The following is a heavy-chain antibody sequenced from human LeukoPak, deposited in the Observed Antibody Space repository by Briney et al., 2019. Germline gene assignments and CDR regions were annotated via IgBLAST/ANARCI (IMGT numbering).Heavy chain of an antibody. V-gene: IGHV3-21*01. CDR3: ARGLGYFDWLSVDY. Sequence: GGSLRLSCAASGFTFSSYSMNWVGQAPGKGLEWVSSISSSSSYIYYADSVKGRFTISGDNAKNSLYLQMNSLRAEDTAVYYCARGLGYFDWLSVDYWGQGTLVTVSS. CDR2: ISSSSSYI. CDR1: GFTFSSYS. J-gene: IGHJ4*02. D-gene: IGHD3-9*01.